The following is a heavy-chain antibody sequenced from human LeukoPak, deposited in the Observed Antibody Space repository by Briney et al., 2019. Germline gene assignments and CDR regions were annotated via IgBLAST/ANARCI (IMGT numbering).Heavy chain of an antibody. CDR3: ARGAGYDSSGLLDY. D-gene: IGHD3-22*01. V-gene: IGHV1-18*01. Sequence: EASVKVSCKASGYTFTSYGISWVRQAPGQGLEWMGWISAYNGNTNYAQKLQGRVTMTTDTSTSTAYMELRSLRSDDTAVYYCARGAGYDSSGLLDYWGQGTLVTVSS. J-gene: IGHJ4*02. CDR2: ISAYNGNT. CDR1: GYTFTSYG.